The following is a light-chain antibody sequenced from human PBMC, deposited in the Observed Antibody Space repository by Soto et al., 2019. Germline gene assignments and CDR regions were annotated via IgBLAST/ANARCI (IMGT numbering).Light chain of an antibody. CDR3: QQYHSWPPIT. V-gene: IGKV3-15*01. CDR1: QSVSIN. Sequence: EIVLTQSPGTLSLSQGERATLSCRASQSVSINVAWYQHKPGQAPRLLIYGASTRATGIPARFSGSVSGAEFTLTISSLQSEDFALYYCQQYHSWPPITFGQGTRLEIK. CDR2: GAS. J-gene: IGKJ5*01.